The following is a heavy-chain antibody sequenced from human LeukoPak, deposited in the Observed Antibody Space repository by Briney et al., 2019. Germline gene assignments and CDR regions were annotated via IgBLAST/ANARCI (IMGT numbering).Heavy chain of an antibody. CDR2: ITWNSGGI. Sequence: SLRLSCVASGFTFDDYAMHWVRQVPGRGLEWVSGITWNSGGIDYADSVKGRLTISRDNAKNSLYLQMNSLRAEDTAVYYCARGGGYSYGSFDYWGQGTLVTVSS. CDR3: ARGGGYSYGSFDY. D-gene: IGHD5-18*01. CDR1: GFTFDDYA. J-gene: IGHJ4*02. V-gene: IGHV3-9*01.